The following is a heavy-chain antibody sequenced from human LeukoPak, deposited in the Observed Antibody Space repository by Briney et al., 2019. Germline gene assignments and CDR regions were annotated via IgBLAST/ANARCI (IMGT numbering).Heavy chain of an antibody. V-gene: IGHV3-74*01. CDR3: AKDIGWTSYSSTWGGYFDF. J-gene: IGHJ4*02. Sequence: GGSLRLSCAASGFTFSSYSMNWVRQAPGKGLVWVSCISFDGSDATYADSVKGRFTISRDNAKNSLYMQMNSLRADDTALYYCAKDIGWTSYSSTWGGYFDFWGQGTLVTVSS. D-gene: IGHD6-13*01. CDR1: GFTFSSYS. CDR2: ISFDGSDA.